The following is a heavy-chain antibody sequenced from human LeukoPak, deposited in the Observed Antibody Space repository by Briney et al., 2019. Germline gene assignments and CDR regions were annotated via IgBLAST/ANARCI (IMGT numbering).Heavy chain of an antibody. Sequence: GGSLRLSCAASGFTFSSYEMNWVRQAPGKGLEWVSYISSSGNTIYYADSAKGRFTNSRDNANNSLYLQMNSLRAEDTAVYYCARDRADYVGAFDIWGQGTMVTVSS. CDR1: GFTFSSYE. D-gene: IGHD4-17*01. J-gene: IGHJ3*02. CDR2: ISSSGNTI. CDR3: ARDRADYVGAFDI. V-gene: IGHV3-48*03.